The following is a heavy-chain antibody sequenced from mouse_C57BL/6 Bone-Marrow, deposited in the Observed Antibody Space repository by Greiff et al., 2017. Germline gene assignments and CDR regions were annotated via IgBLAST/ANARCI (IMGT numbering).Heavy chain of an antibody. CDR1: GYSFTDYN. Sequence: VQLQQSGPELVKPGASVKISCKASGYSFTDYNMNWVKQSNGQSLEWIGVINPNYGTTSYNQKFKGKATLTVDQSSSTAYLPLNSLTSEDSAVYYCARGYDYDYAMDYWGQGTSVTVSS. CDR3: ARGYDYDYAMDY. V-gene: IGHV1-39*01. J-gene: IGHJ4*01. D-gene: IGHD2-4*01. CDR2: INPNYGTT.